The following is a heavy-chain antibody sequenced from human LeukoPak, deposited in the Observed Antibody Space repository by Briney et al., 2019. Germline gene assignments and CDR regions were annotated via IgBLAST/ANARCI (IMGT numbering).Heavy chain of an antibody. CDR3: ARSGRWLAPGGYFDY. Sequence: GGSLRLSCAASGFTFSSYGMHWVRQAPGKGLEWVAVIWYDGSNKYYADSVKGRFTISRDNSKNTLYLQMNSLRAEDTAVYYCARSGRWLAPGGYFDYWGQGTLVTVSS. J-gene: IGHJ4*02. D-gene: IGHD5-24*01. CDR2: IWYDGSNK. V-gene: IGHV3-33*01. CDR1: GFTFSSYG.